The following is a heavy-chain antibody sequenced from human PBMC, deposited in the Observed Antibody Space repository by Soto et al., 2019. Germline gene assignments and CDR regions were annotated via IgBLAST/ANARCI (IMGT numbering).Heavy chain of an antibody. J-gene: IGHJ4*02. CDR1: GFTFSSYS. CDR3: ARVSGYCSSTSCYAEWDY. V-gene: IGHV3-48*02. D-gene: IGHD2-2*01. CDR2: ISSSSSTI. Sequence: GGSLILSCAASGFTFSSYSMNWVRQAPGKGLEWVSYISSSSSTIYYADSVKGRFTISRDNAKNSLYLQMNSLRDEDTAVYYCARVSGYCSSTSCYAEWDYWGQGTLVTVSS.